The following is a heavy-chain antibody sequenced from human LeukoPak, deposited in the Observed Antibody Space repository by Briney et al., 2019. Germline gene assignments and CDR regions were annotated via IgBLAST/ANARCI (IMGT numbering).Heavy chain of an antibody. D-gene: IGHD6-19*01. CDR2: IDYSGST. CDR3: ALGAVAGAFDY. J-gene: IGHJ4*02. Sequence: SQTLSLTCTVSGGSISSYHWSWIRQPPGKGLEWIGYIDYSGSTNYNPSLKGRVTISIDTSKNQFSLKLSSVTAADTAVYYCALGAVAGAFDYWGQGTLVTVSS. CDR1: GGSISSYH. V-gene: IGHV4-59*01.